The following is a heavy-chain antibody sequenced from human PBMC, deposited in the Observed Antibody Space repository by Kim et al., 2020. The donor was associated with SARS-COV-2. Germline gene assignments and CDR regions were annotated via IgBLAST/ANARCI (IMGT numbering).Heavy chain of an antibody. CDR1: GYTFTSYG. Sequence: ASVKVSCKASGYTFTSYGISWVRQAPGQGLEWMGWISAYNGNTNYAQKLQGRVTMTTDTSTSTAYMELRSLRSDDTAVYYCARDGWDTAIPTYGMDVWGQGTTVTVSS. D-gene: IGHD5-18*01. J-gene: IGHJ6*02. V-gene: IGHV1-18*01. CDR2: ISAYNGNT. CDR3: ARDGWDTAIPTYGMDV.